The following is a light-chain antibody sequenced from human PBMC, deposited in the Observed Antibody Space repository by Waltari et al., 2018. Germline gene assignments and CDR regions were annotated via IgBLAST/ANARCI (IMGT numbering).Light chain of an antibody. J-gene: IGKJ3*01. V-gene: IGKV4-1*01. CDR3: QQYYSSPLT. CDR1: QSILYRADNGNY. CDR2: WQS. Sequence: DIVMTQSPDSLAVSLGERATIKCKSSQSILYRADNGNYLAWYQKKPRQPPRLLIYWQSTRASGVPDRFSGAGSGTDFNFTISSLQAEDVAVYYCQQYYSSPLTFGPGTKVDIK.